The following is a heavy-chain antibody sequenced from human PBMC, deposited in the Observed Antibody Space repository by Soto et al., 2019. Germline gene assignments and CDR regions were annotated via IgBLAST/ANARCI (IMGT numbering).Heavy chain of an antibody. CDR2: IWYDGSNK. Sequence: GGSLRLSCAASGFTFSSYGMHWVRQAPGEGLEWVAVIWYDGSNKYYADSVKGRFTISRDNSKNTLYLQMNSLRAEDTAVYYCARDKTVAVDYWGQGTLVTVSS. CDR3: ARDKTVAVDY. J-gene: IGHJ4*02. V-gene: IGHV3-33*01. CDR1: GFTFSSYG. D-gene: IGHD6-19*01.